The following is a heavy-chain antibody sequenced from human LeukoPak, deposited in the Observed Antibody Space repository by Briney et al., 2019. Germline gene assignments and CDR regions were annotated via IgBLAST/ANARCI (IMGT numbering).Heavy chain of an antibody. Sequence: GGFLRLSCAASGFTLSSYEMNWVRQAPGKGLEWVSYISSSGSTIYYADSVKGRFTISRDNAKNSLYLQMNSLRAEDTAVYYCAELGITMIGGVWGKGTTVTISS. CDR3: AELGITMIGGV. D-gene: IGHD3-10*02. CDR2: ISSSGSTI. J-gene: IGHJ6*04. V-gene: IGHV3-48*03. CDR1: GFTLSSYE.